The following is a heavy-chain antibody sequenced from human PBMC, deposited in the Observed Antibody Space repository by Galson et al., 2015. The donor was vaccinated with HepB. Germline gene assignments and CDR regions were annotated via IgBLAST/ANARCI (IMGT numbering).Heavy chain of an antibody. V-gene: IGHV1-69*13. CDR1: GGTFGNYA. J-gene: IGHJ3*02. Sequence: SVKVSCKASGGTFGNYAINWMRQAPGQGLEWMGGIIPLFGTAKYTQKFQGRLMLIADESTSTVYMELTSLKSEDTAVYYCARPLAVTGPGSGAFDIWGQGTMVIVSS. D-gene: IGHD6-19*01. CDR3: ARPLAVTGPGSGAFDI. CDR2: IIPLFGTA.